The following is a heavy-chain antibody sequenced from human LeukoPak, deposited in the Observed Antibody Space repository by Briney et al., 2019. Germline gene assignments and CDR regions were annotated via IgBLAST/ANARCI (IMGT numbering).Heavy chain of an antibody. CDR1: GGSFSGYY. CDR2: INHSGST. J-gene: IGHJ5*02. CDR3: ARMCSGGSCHTSLGDESP. D-gene: IGHD2-15*01. V-gene: IGHV4-34*01. Sequence: PSETLSLTCAVYGGSFSGYYWSWIRQPPGKGLEWIGEINHSGSTNYNPSLKSRVTISVDTSKNQFSLKLSSVTAADTAVYYCARMCSGGSCHTSLGDESPWGQGTLVTVSS.